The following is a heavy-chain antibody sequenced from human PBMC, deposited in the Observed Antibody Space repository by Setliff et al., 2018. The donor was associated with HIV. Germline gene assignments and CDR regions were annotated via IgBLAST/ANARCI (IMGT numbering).Heavy chain of an antibody. V-gene: IGHV4-4*07. D-gene: IGHD5-18*01. CDR1: GGSISSHF. CDR3: AKSVDTTMDDYYYVDI. Sequence: SETLSLTCTVSGGSISSHFWNWIRQPAGKGLEWIGRFRPTGNAYYANPYYNPYLKSRVTMSVDTAKSQFSLKLHSVTAADTAVYYCAKSVDTTMDDYYYVDIWCTGTTVTVSS. CDR2: FRPTGNAYYANP. J-gene: IGHJ6*03.